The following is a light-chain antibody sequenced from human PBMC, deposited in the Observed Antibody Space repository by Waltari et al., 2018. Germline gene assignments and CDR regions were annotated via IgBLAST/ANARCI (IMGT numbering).Light chain of an antibody. CDR2: EVS. Sequence: QSVLTQPASVSGSPGPAITISGPGTSSDGGGYNYASWYQQHPGKAPKLLIYEVSHRPSGVSNRFSGSKSGNTASLTISGLQAEDEADYYCSSYASSNTVVFGGGTKLTVL. J-gene: IGLJ2*01. CDR1: SSDGGGYNY. CDR3: SSYASSNTVV. V-gene: IGLV2-14*01.